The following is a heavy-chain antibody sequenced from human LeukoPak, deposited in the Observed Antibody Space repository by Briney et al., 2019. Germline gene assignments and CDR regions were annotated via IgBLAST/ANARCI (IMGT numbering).Heavy chain of an antibody. CDR1: GGSFSGYY. CDR3: ARALRNSYYYMDV. D-gene: IGHD5/OR15-5a*01. V-gene: IGHV4-34*01. Sequence: SETLSLTCAVYGGSFSGYYWSWIRQPPGKGLEWIGEINHSGSTNYNPSLKSRVTISVDTSKNQFALKLSSVTAADTAVYYCARALRNSYYYMDVWGKGTTVTVSS. CDR2: INHSGST. J-gene: IGHJ6*03.